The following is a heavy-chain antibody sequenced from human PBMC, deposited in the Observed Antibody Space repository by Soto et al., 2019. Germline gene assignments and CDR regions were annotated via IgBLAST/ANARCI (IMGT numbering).Heavy chain of an antibody. CDR3: AKDLQAYGDYDYYCYGLDV. D-gene: IGHD4-17*01. V-gene: IGHV3-30*18. CDR2: ISYDGNNK. J-gene: IGHJ6*02. CDR1: GFTFSTFG. Sequence: QLVESGGGVVPPGASLRLSCAASGFTFSTFGMHWVRQTPGKGLEWVAVISYDGNNKVYADSVKGRFTISRDNFKNTVDLVMNNLKVDDTAVYYCAKDLQAYGDYDYYCYGLDVWGQVATVSV.